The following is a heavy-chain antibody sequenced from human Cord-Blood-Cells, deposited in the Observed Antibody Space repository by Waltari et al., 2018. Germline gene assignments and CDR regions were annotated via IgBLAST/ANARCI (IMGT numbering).Heavy chain of an antibody. J-gene: IGHJ4*02. CDR1: GFTFDDYA. D-gene: IGHD1-20*01. V-gene: IGHV3-9*01. CDR2: ISWNSGSI. Sequence: EVQLVESGGGLVQPGRSLRLSCAASGFTFDDYAMHWVRQAPGKGLEWVSGISWNSGSIGYADSVKGRFTIPRDNAKNSLYLQMNSLRAEDTALYYCAKALFRYNWNYVDYWGQGTLVTVSS. CDR3: AKALFRYNWNYVDY.